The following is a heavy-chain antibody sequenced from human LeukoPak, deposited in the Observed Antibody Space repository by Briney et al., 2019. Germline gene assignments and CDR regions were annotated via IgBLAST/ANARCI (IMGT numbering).Heavy chain of an antibody. V-gene: IGHV1-2*02. CDR1: GYIFTGYY. J-gene: IGHJ4*02. CDR3: ARDLSWLLDY. Sequence: ASVKVSCKASGYIFTGYYMHWARQAPGQGLEWMGWINPNSGGTNYAQNFQGRVTMARDTSISTAYMELSRLRSDDTAVYYCARDLSWLLDYWGQGTLVTVSS. CDR2: INPNSGGT. D-gene: IGHD5-12*01.